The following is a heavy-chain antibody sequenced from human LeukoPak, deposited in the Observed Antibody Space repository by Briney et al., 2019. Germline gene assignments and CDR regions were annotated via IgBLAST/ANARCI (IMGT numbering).Heavy chain of an antibody. D-gene: IGHD3-3*01. J-gene: IGHJ4*02. Sequence: ASVKVSCKASGYTFTGYYMHWVRRAPGQGLEWMGWINPNSGGTNYAQKFQGRVTMTRDTSISTAYMELSRLRSDDTAVYYCARGRFLEWLLPFDYWGQGTLVTVSS. CDR2: INPNSGGT. CDR3: ARGRFLEWLLPFDY. V-gene: IGHV1-2*02. CDR1: GYTFTGYY.